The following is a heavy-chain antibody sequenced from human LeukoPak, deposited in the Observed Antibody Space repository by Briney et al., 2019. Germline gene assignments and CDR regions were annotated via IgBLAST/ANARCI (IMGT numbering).Heavy chain of an antibody. CDR3: ARSNGWYYFDY. J-gene: IGHJ4*02. V-gene: IGHV1-46*01. Sequence: ASVKVSCKASGYTFTSYYMHWVRQAPGQGLEWVGIINPSGGGTRYAEKFQGRVTTTRDTSTSTVYMELSSLSSEDTAVYHCARSNGWYYFDYWGQGTLVTVSS. CDR2: INPSGGGT. CDR1: GYTFTSYY. D-gene: IGHD6-19*01.